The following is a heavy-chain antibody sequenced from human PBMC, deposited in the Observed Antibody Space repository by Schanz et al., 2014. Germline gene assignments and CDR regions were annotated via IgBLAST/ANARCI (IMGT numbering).Heavy chain of an antibody. CDR3: ARNIIATARAYDI. CDR2: INPNTGGT. Sequence: QVLLVQSGAEVKQPGASVKVSCKASGYTFTAYFIHWVRQAPGQGLEWMGRINPNTGGTNFAQKFQGRVAMTRDTSISTAYMELNRLRSDDTAVYYCARNIIATARAYDIWGQGTMVTVSS. V-gene: IGHV1-2*06. CDR1: GYTFTAYF. D-gene: IGHD6-13*01. J-gene: IGHJ3*02.